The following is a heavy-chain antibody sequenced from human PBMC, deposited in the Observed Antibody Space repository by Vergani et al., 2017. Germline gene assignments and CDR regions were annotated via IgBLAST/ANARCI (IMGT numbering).Heavy chain of an antibody. J-gene: IGHJ5*02. V-gene: IGHV4-61*02. CDR3: ARDSWTSELRGVYWFDT. CDR2: IHSSGTT. Sequence: QVQLHESGPGLVKPSQTLSLTCPVSGGSITSGSFYWSWIRQPAGKGLEWIGRIHSSGTTNYNPSLKSLVPLSVDTSKNQLSLRMSSATAADTAVYYCARDSWTSELRGVYWFDTWGQGTLVSVSS. D-gene: IGHD3-10*01. CDR1: GGSITSGSFY.